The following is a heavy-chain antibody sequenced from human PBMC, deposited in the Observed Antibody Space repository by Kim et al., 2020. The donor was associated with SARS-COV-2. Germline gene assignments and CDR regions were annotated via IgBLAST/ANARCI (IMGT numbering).Heavy chain of an antibody. D-gene: IGHD1-7*01. CDR2: SGST. J-gene: IGHJ5*02. CDR3: AVRGGNYP. Sequence: SGSTYDNPSIKSRVTISVDTSKNQFYLKLSSVTAADTAGYYCAVRGGNYPWGQGTLVTVSS. V-gene: IGHV4-39*01.